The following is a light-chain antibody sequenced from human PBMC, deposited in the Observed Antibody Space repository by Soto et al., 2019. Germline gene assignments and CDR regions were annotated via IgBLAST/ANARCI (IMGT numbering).Light chain of an antibody. Sequence: AIQMTQSPPSLSAXVGDRVIITCRAXXDXXXXXGWLQQRPGHAPNLLIYAASTLHTGVPSTFTGSGSGTDFTLTINDLQPEDVATYFCLQDYDFPYTFGQGTKLEI. V-gene: IGKV1-6*01. CDR3: LQDYDFPYT. J-gene: IGKJ2*01. CDR2: AAS. CDR1: XDXXXX.